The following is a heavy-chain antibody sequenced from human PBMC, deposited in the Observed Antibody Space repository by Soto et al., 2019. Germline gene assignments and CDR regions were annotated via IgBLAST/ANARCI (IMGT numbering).Heavy chain of an antibody. V-gene: IGHV4-39*01. CDR2: IYYSGST. D-gene: IGHD6-19*01. CDR1: GGSISSSSYY. Sequence: QLQLQESGPGLVKPSETLSLTCTVSGGSISSSSYYWGWIRQPPGKGLEWIGSIYYSGSTYYNPSLKSRVTISVDTSKNQFSLKLSSVTAADTAVYYCARRPGSSKIWGFDYWGQGTLVTVSS. J-gene: IGHJ4*02. CDR3: ARRPGSSKIWGFDY.